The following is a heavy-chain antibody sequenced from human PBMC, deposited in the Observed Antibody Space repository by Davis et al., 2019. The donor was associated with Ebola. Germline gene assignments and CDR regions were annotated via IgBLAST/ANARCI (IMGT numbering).Heavy chain of an antibody. CDR3: AKDGGLPDVGGY. J-gene: IGHJ4*02. V-gene: IGHV3-33*06. D-gene: IGHD3-16*01. CDR2: IWHDGSNK. Sequence: GESLKISCAASGFTFSRHGMHWVRQAPGKGLEWVAVIWHDGSNKYYADAVKGRFTISRDNSKNTLYLQMNSLRAEDTAVYYCAKDGGLPDVGGYWGQGTLVTVSS. CDR1: GFTFSRHG.